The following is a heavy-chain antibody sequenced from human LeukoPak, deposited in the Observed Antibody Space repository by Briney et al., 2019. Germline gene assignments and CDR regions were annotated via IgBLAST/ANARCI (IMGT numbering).Heavy chain of an antibody. CDR3: ARGSIVVVPAATRFDP. CDR1: GYTFNN. J-gene: IGHJ5*02. D-gene: IGHD2-2*01. V-gene: IGHV1-2*02. CDR2: INPNSGGT. Sequence: ASVKVSCKASGYTFNNMHWVRQAPGQGLEWMGWINPNSGGTNYAQKFQGRVTMTRDTSISTAYMELSRLRSDDTAVYYCARGSIVVVPAATRFDPWGQGTLVTVSS.